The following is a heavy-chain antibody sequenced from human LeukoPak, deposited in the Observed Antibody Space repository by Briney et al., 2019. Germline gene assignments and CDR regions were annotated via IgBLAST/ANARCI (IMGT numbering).Heavy chain of an antibody. Sequence: ASVKVSCKASGYTFTSYGISWVRQAPGQGLEWMGWISAYNGNTNYAQKLQGRATMTTDTSTSTAYMELRSLRSDDTAVYYCARVKKVSFVVVPQHNYYMDVWGKGTTVTVSS. CDR1: GYTFTSYG. CDR2: ISAYNGNT. CDR3: ARVKKVSFVVVPQHNYYMDV. J-gene: IGHJ6*03. D-gene: IGHD2-2*01. V-gene: IGHV1-18*01.